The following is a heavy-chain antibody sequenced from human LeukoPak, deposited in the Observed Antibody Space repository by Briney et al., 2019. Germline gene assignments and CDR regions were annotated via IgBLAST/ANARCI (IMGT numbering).Heavy chain of an antibody. CDR2: IKQDGSEK. D-gene: IGHD2/OR15-2a*01. J-gene: IGHJ5*02. V-gene: IGHV3-7*01. CDR3: ARVPRGVLGWFDP. CDR1: GFTFSSYW. Sequence: GGSLRLSCAASGFTFSSYWMSWVRQAPGKGLEWVANIKQDGSEKYYVDSVKGRFTISRDNAKNSLYLQMNSLRAEDTAVYYCARVPRGVLGWFDPWGQGTLVTVSS.